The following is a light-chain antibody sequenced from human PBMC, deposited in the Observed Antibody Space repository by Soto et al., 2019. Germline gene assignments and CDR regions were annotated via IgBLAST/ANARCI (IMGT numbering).Light chain of an antibody. CDR3: QQYNNWPTWT. Sequence: IVLTQSPGTLALSPGERTTLSCRASHSVNGGYLAWYQQKPGQAPRLLIYGASTRATGIPARFSGSGSETEFTLTISSLQAEDSAVYFCQQYNNWPTWTFGQGTKVDI. CDR2: GAS. CDR1: HSVNGGY. V-gene: IGKV3-15*01. J-gene: IGKJ1*01.